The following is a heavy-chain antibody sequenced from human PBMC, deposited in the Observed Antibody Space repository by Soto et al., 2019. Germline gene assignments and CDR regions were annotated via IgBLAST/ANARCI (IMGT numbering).Heavy chain of an antibody. J-gene: IGHJ6*02. CDR1: GFTFSSYA. CDR3: AREYSSSATHHKFYYYYYSGMDV. Sequence: QVQLVESGGGVVQPGRSLRLSCAASGFTFSSYAMHWVRQAPGKGLEWVAVISYDGSNKYYADSVKGRFTISRDNSKNTLXLXMXXLRSEDTAVYYCAREYSSSATHHKFYYYYYSGMDVWGQGTTVTVSS. D-gene: IGHD6-6*01. V-gene: IGHV3-30-3*01. CDR2: ISYDGSNK.